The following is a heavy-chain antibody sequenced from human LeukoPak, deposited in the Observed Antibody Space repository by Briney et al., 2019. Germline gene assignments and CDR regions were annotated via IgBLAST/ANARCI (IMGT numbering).Heavy chain of an antibody. CDR1: GASVSSGTYF. Sequence: SETLSLTCTVSGASVSSGTYFWSWIRQPPGKGLEWIGYISNSGSTNYNPSLKSRVTISADTSKNQFSLKLSSVTAADTAVYYCARDRHTYSGTDYWGQGTLVTVSS. V-gene: IGHV4-61*01. D-gene: IGHD1-26*01. CDR2: ISNSGST. J-gene: IGHJ4*02. CDR3: ARDRHTYSGTDY.